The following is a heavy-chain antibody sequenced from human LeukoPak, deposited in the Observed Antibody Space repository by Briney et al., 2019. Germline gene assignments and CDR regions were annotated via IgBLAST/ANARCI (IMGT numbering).Heavy chain of an antibody. D-gene: IGHD5-18*01. CDR2: IYHSGST. CDR3: ARGGSHLWQPFDS. V-gene: IGHV4-4*02. CDR1: GDFITKSVW. Sequence: SETLSLTCAVSGDFITKSVWWIWVRQTPGKGLEWIGDIYHSGSTNSNPSLKSRVTLSLDKSKNQFSLKLSSVTAADTAVYYCARGGSHLWQPFDSWGQGTPVTVSS. J-gene: IGHJ4*02.